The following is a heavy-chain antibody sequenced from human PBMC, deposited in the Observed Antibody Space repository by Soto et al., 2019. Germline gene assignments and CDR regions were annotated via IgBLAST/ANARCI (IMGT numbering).Heavy chain of an antibody. CDR2: IIPIDDIP. V-gene: IGHV1-69*02. Sequence: QVQLVQSGAEVKKPGSSVKVSCKASGGTFSRYTFTWVRQAPGQGLEWMGRIIPIDDIPNYAQKFQGRVNITADKCTSTAYMELSSLPSDDRAVYYCASHFTGVLVLGTSPPGGDNFGWDVWGQGTKVSVS. CDR3: ASHFTGVLVLGTSPPGGDNFGWDV. J-gene: IGHJ6*02. CDR1: GGTFSRYT. D-gene: IGHD2-8*02.